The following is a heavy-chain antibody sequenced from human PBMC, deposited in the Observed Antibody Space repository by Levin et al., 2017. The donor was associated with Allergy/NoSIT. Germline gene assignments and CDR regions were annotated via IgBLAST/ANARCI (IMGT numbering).Heavy chain of an antibody. CDR3: ARVARVKDSSGYFWFDP. J-gene: IGHJ5*02. D-gene: IGHD3-22*01. CDR2: ISSSSSYI. CDR1: GFTFSSYS. V-gene: IGHV3-21*01. Sequence: GGSLRLSCAASGFTFSSYSMNWVRQAPGKGLEWVSSISSSSSYIYYADSVKGRFTISRDNAKNSLYLQMNSLRAEDTAVYYFARVARVKDSSGYFWFDPWGQGTLVTVSS.